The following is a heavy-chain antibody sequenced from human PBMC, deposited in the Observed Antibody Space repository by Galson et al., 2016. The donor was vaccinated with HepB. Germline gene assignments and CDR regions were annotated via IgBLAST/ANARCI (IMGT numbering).Heavy chain of an antibody. V-gene: IGHV3-23*01. J-gene: IGHJ4*02. CDR3: AKRGSRAGDTWITMIRGDQIYYFDY. CDR1: GFTFSSYG. D-gene: IGHD3-10*01. CDR2: ISGSGGST. Sequence: SLRLSCAASGFTFSSYGMSWVRQAPGKGLEWVSSISGSGGSTYYADSVKGRFTISRDNSKNTLYLQMSSLRAEDTAVYYCAKRGSRAGDTWITMIRGDQIYYFDYWGQRTLVTVSS.